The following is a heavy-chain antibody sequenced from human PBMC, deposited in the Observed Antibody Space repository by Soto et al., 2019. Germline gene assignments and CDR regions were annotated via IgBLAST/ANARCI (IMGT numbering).Heavy chain of an antibody. CDR2: ISGSGGST. CDR3: AKALIGHMVVVPADIGWFDP. CDR1: GFTFSSYA. Sequence: PGGSLRLSCAASGFTFSSYAMSWVRQAPGKGLEWVSAISGSGGSTYYADSVKGRFTISRDNSKNTLYLQMNSLRAEDTAVYYCAKALIGHMVVVPADIGWFDPWGQGTLVTVSS. V-gene: IGHV3-23*01. D-gene: IGHD2-2*02. J-gene: IGHJ5*02.